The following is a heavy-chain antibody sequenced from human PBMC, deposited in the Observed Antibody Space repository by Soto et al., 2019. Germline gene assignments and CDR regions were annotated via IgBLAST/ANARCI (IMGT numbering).Heavy chain of an antibody. CDR3: ARDSYPVARELDY. V-gene: IGHV3-21*01. J-gene: IGHJ4*02. D-gene: IGHD6-19*01. CDR2: ISSSSSYI. Sequence: GGSLRLSCAASGFTFSSYSMNWVRQAPGKGLEWVSSISSSSSYIYYADSVKGRFTISRDNAKNSLYLQMNSLRAEDTAVYYCARDSYPVARELDYWGQGPLVTVSS. CDR1: GFTFSSYS.